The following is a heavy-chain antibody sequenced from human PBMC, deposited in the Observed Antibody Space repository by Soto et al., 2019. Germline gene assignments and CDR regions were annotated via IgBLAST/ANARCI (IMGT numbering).Heavy chain of an antibody. CDR3: ARRVKDYDFWSGSPPYYYYGMDV. CDR2: IYYSGST. V-gene: IGHV4-39*01. Sequence: QLQLQESGPGLVKPSETLSLTCTVSGGSISSSSYYWGWIRQPPGKGLEWIGSIYYSGSTYYNPSLKRRVTISVDTSKNQFSLKLSSVTAADTAVYYCARRVKDYDFWSGSPPYYYYGMDVWGQGTTVTVSS. D-gene: IGHD3-3*01. J-gene: IGHJ6*02. CDR1: GGSISSSSYY.